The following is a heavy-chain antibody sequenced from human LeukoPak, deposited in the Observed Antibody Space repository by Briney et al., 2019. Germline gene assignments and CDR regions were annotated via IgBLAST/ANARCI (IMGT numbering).Heavy chain of an antibody. CDR2: IIPILGIA. D-gene: IGHD5-12*01. CDR3: SRTVATISYDRYYYGMDI. CDR1: GGTFSSYA. J-gene: IGHJ6*01. V-gene: IGHV1-69*04. Sequence: GSSVKVSCKASGGTFSSYAISWVRQAPGQGLEWMGRIIPILGIANYAQKFQGRVTITADKSTGTAYMELSRLRSEDTALYYPSRTVATISYDRYYYGMDISGPEATVTVSS.